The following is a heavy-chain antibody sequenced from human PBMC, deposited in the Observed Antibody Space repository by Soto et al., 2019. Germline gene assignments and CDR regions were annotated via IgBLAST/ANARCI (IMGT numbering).Heavy chain of an antibody. CDR3: ARVGYCSGGSCRYYYYYYMDV. V-gene: IGHV5-51*01. D-gene: IGHD2-15*01. CDR1: GYSFTSYW. Sequence: GESLKISCKGSGYSFTSYWIGWVRQMPGKGLEWMGIIYPGDSDTRYSPSFQGQVTISADKSISTAYLQWSSLKASDTAMYYCARVGYCSGGSCRYYYYYYMDVWGKGTTVTGSS. J-gene: IGHJ6*03. CDR2: IYPGDSDT.